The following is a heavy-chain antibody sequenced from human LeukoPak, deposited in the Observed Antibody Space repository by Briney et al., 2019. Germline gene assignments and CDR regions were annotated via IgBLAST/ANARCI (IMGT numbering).Heavy chain of an antibody. V-gene: IGHV4-59*01. CDR1: GGSISSYY. Sequence: SETLSPTCTVSGGSISSYYWSWIRQPPGKGLEWIGYIYYSGSTNYNPSLKSRVTISVDTSKNQFSLKLSSVTAADTAVYYCAREKNYGDSYYFDYWGQGTLVTVSS. CDR3: AREKNYGDSYYFDY. D-gene: IGHD4-17*01. J-gene: IGHJ4*02. CDR2: IYYSGST.